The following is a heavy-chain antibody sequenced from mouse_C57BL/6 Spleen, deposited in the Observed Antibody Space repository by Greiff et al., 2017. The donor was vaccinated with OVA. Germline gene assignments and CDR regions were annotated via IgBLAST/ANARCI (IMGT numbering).Heavy chain of an antibody. CDR2: IWSGGST. V-gene: IGHV2-2*01. CDR3: AKSTMITDYYAMDY. J-gene: IGHJ4*01. CDR1: GFSLTSYG. Sequence: VKLMESGPGLVQPSQSLSITCTVSGFSLTSYGVHWVRQSPGKGLEWLGVIWSGGSTDYNAAFISRLSISKDNSKSQVFFKMNSLQADDTAIYYCAKSTMITDYYAMDYWGQGTSVTVSS. D-gene: IGHD2-4*01.